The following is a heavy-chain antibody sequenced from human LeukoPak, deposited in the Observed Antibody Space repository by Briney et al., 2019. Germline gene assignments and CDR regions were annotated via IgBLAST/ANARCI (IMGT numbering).Heavy chain of an antibody. CDR2: FSGGGGST. CDR3: ATIDSSSPRD. V-gene: IGHV3-23*01. CDR1: GFTFSNYA. J-gene: IGHJ4*02. Sequence: GGSLRLSCAASGFTFSNYAMSWVRQAPGKGLEWDSAFSGGGGSTYYADSAKGRFTISRDNANNSLYLQMNSLRVDDTAVYYCATIDSSSPRDWGQGTLVTVSS. D-gene: IGHD6-13*01.